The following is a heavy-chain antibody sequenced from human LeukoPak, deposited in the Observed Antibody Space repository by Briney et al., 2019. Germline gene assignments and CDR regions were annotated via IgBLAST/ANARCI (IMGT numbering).Heavy chain of an antibody. J-gene: IGHJ4*02. Sequence: ASVKVSCKASGYTFTGYYMHWVRQAPGQGLEWMGIINPSGGSTSYAQKFQDRVTMTGDTSTNTVYMELSSLRAEDTAVYYCARRGSCISTSCSLDYWGQGTLVTVSS. CDR2: INPSGGST. CDR3: ARRGSCISTSCSLDY. D-gene: IGHD2-2*01. CDR1: GYTFTGYY. V-gene: IGHV1-46*01.